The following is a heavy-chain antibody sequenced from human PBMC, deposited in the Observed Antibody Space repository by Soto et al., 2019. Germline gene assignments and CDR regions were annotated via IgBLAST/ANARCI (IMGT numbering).Heavy chain of an antibody. CDR2: IWYDGSNK. D-gene: IGHD5-18*01. V-gene: IGHV3-33*01. CDR1: GFTFSSYG. CDR3: AREDTAMEDYYYYGMDV. J-gene: IGHJ6*02. Sequence: QVQLVESGGGVVQPGRSLRLSCAASGFTFSSYGMHWVRQAPGKGLEWVAVIWYDGSNKYYADSVKGRFTISRDNSKNTLYLQMNSLRAEDTAVYHCAREDTAMEDYYYYGMDVWGQGTTVTVSS.